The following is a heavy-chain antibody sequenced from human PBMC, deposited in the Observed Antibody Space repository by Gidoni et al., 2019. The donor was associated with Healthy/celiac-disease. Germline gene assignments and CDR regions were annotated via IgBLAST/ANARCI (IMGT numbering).Heavy chain of an antibody. CDR2: ISYDGSNK. CDR1: GFTFSSYA. D-gene: IGHD3-22*01. CDR3: ARDKSHYYDSSGYYPFWFDP. Sequence: QVQLVESGGGVVQPGRSLRLSCAASGFTFSSYAMHWVRQAPGKGLEWVAVISYDGSNKYYADSVKGRFTISRDNSKNTLYLQMNSLRAEDTAVYYCARDKSHYYDSSGYYPFWFDPWGQGTLVTVSS. V-gene: IGHV3-30-3*01. J-gene: IGHJ5*02.